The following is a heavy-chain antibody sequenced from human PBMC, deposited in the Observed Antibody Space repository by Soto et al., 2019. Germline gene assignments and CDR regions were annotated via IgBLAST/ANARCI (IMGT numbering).Heavy chain of an antibody. V-gene: IGHV3-7*01. CDR2: IKQDGSEK. CDR3: AREMYSSSSYIPNDY. D-gene: IGHD6-6*01. J-gene: IGHJ4*02. CDR1: GFTFSSYW. Sequence: GGSPRLSCAASGFTFSSYWMSWVRQAPGKGLEWVANIKQDGSEKYYVDSVKGRFTISGDNAKNSLHLQMNSLRAEDTAVYYCAREMYSSSSYIPNDYWGQGTLVTVSS.